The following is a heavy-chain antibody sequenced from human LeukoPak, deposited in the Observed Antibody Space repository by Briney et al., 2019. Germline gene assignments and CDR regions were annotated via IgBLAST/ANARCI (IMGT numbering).Heavy chain of an antibody. CDR2: NNLKSGGT. V-gene: IGHV1-2*02. D-gene: IGHD6-25*01. J-gene: IGHJ4*02. Sequence: GASVKVSCKASGHTFTDSLLHWVRQAPGQGLEYMGWNNLKSGGTFYAQRFRARVTMTRDTFISTAYMDLSRLTSDDTAVYFCARDVSTSATWELDYWGQGTLVTVSS. CDR1: GHTFTDSL. CDR3: ARDVSTSATWELDY.